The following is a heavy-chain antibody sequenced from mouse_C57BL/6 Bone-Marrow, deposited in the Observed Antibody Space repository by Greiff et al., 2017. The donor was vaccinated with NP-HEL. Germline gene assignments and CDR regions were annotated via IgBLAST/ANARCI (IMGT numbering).Heavy chain of an antibody. V-gene: IGHV1-5*01. CDR3: TRSGLWSYYFDY. J-gene: IGHJ2*01. CDR1: GYTFTSYW. CDR2: IYPGNSDT. Sequence: VQLQQSGTVLARPGASVKMSCKTSGYTFTSYWIHWVKQRPGQGLEWIGAIYPGNSDTSYNQKFKGKAKLTAVTSASTAYMELSSLTNEDSAVYYCTRSGLWSYYFDYWGQGTTLTVSS. D-gene: IGHD1-1*02.